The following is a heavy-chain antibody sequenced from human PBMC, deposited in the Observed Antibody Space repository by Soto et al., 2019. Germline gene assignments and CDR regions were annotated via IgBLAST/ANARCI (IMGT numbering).Heavy chain of an antibody. CDR1: GFTFSTYG. CDR2: IWYDGSNI. J-gene: IGHJ5*02. D-gene: IGHD2-2*01. CDR3: AKPKRKVVPSFWFDP. V-gene: IGHV3-30*02. Sequence: PGGSLRLSCAASGFTFSTYGMHWVRQAPGKGLEWVAAIWYDGSNIYYADSVKGRFTISRDNSKNTLFLQMNSLRAEDTAVYYCAKPKRKVVPSFWFDPWGQGTLVTVSS.